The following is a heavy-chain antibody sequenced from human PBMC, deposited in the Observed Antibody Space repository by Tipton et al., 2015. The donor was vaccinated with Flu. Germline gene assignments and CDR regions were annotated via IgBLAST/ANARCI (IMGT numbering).Heavy chain of an antibody. D-gene: IGHD5-12*01. V-gene: IGHV3-23*01. CDR1: GFTFSSYA. J-gene: IGHJ4*02. Sequence: SLRLSCAASGFTFSSYAMSWVRQAPGKGLEWVSSISGSGGNTYYADSVKGRFTISRDNSKSTLYLQMNTLRAEDTAAYCCAKDQNGYGRSGYWGQGTLVTVSS. CDR2: ISGSGGNT. CDR3: AKDQNGYGRSGY.